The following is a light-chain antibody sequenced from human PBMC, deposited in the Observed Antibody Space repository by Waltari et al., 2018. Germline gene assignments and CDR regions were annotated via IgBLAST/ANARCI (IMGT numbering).Light chain of an antibody. CDR3: QQSYIIPYT. CDR2: TAS. J-gene: IGKJ2*01. CDR1: QSISSY. Sequence: DLQMTQSPSSLSASVGDRVTITCRASQSISSYLNWDQQKPGKAPRLLIFTASSLESGVPSRFRGRGSGTDFTLTISSLQPEDFATYYCQQSYIIPYTFGQGTKLEIK. V-gene: IGKV1-39*01.